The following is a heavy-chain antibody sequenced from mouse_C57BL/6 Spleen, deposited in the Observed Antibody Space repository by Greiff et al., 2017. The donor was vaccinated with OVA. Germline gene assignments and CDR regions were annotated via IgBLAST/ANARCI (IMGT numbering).Heavy chain of an antibody. J-gene: IGHJ1*03. Sequence: VQLQQPGAELVKPGASVKLSCKASGYTFTSYWMHWVKQRPGQGLEWIGMIHPNSGSTNYNEKFKSKATLTADKSSSTAYMKLSSLTSDDSSVYYFARRVTTVVADWYFEVWGTGTTVTVSS. CDR2: IHPNSGST. CDR1: GYTFTSYW. V-gene: IGHV1-64*01. D-gene: IGHD1-1*01. CDR3: ARRVTTVVADWYFEV.